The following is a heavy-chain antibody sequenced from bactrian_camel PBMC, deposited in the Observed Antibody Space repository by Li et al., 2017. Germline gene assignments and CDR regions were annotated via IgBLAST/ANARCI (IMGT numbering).Heavy chain of an antibody. CDR1: GFTFSATA. CDR2: IWGGGSPT. V-gene: IGHV3S1*01. CDR3: ANLGSGISRL. Sequence: HVQLVESGGGLVQPGGSLKLSCAASGFTFSATAMYWVRLSPGKTLEWVSIIWGGGSPTWYADSVEGRFTCSRDNAKNTAYLQTNSLKPEDTAVYYCANLGSGISRLWGQGTQVTVS. J-gene: IGHJ4*01. D-gene: IGHD1*01.